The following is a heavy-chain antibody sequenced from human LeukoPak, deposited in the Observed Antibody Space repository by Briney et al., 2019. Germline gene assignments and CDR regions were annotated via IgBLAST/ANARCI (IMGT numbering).Heavy chain of an antibody. Sequence: PSETLSLTCAVHGGFLSGNYWSWIRQPPGKGLEWIGEISPSGRTTNYKSSLKGRVTISIDPSKNQFALELTSVTAADTAFYYCARVPLSWQNPFVLWGQGSLVIVSS. J-gene: IGHJ4*02. CDR2: ISPSGRTT. D-gene: IGHD3-16*01. CDR3: ARVPLSWQNPFVL. V-gene: IGHV4-34*01. CDR1: GGFLSGNY.